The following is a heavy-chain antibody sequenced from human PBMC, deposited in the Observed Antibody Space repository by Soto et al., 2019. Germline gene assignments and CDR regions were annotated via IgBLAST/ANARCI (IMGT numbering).Heavy chain of an antibody. CDR1: GFTFSNSW. CDR3: VKVLARGVGVPRYYFDS. J-gene: IGHJ4*02. Sequence: GGSLRLACAASGFTFSNSWMHWVRQVSGKGLEWVSRINADGTSTSYADSVKGRFTISIDNAKNTLYLHVNSLRAEDTAVYYCVKVLARGVGVPRYYFDSWGQGALVTVSS. D-gene: IGHD2-2*01. CDR2: INADGTST. V-gene: IGHV3-74*01.